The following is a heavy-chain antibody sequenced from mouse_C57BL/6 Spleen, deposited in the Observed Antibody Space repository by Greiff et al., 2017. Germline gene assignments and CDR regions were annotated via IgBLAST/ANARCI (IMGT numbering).Heavy chain of an antibody. J-gene: IGHJ4*01. V-gene: IGHV2-2*01. D-gene: IGHD1-1*02. CDR3: ARNRVGYYAMDY. Sequence: VKLLESGPGLVQPSQSLSITCTVSGFSLTSYGVHWVRQSPGKGLEWLGVIWSGGSTDYNAAFISSLSISKDNSKSQVFFKMNSLQADDTAIYYCARNRVGYYAMDYWGQGTSVTVSS. CDR1: GFSLTSYG. CDR2: IWSGGST.